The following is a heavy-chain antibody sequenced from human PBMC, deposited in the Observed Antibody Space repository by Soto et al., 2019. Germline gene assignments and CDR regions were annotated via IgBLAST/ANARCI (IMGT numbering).Heavy chain of an antibody. Sequence: QAQLVQSGAEVKKPGASVKVSCKASGYTFTSYDINWVRQAPGQGLEWLGWMDPNSGSTGYAQNFQGRVTMTRNISINTAHMELSSLRSEDTAVHYCARERKFDFWRKGLDVWGQGTTVTVSS. J-gene: IGHJ6*02. V-gene: IGHV1-8*01. CDR3: ARERKFDFWRKGLDV. CDR1: GYTFTSYD. D-gene: IGHD3-3*01. CDR2: MDPNSGST.